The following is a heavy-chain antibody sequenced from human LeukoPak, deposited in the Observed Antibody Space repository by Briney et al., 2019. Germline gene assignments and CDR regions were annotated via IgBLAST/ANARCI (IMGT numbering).Heavy chain of an antibody. CDR3: AKGDCSSTSCYSGEWGY. D-gene: IGHD2-2*01. J-gene: IGHJ4*02. CDR1: GFTFDDYA. V-gene: IGHV3-43*02. Sequence: GGSLRLSCAASGFTFDDYAMHWVRQAPGKGLEWVSLISGDGGSTYYADSVKGRFTISRDNSKNSLYLQMNSLRTKDTALYYCAKGDCSSTSCYSGEWGYWGQGTLVTVSS. CDR2: ISGDGGST.